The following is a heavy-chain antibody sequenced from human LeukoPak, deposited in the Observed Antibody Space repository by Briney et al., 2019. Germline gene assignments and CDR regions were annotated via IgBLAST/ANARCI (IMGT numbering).Heavy chain of an antibody. D-gene: IGHD3-22*01. CDR2: ISYDGSNK. Sequence: GRSLRLSCAASGSTFSSYGMHWVRQAPGKGLEWVAVISYDGSNKYYADSVKGRFTISRDNSKNTLYLQMNSLRAEDTAVYYCAYDSSGDLDYWGQGTLVTVSS. CDR1: GSTFSSYG. V-gene: IGHV3-30*03. CDR3: AYDSSGDLDY. J-gene: IGHJ4*02.